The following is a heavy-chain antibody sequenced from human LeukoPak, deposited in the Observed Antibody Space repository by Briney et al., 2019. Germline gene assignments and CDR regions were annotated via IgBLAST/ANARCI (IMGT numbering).Heavy chain of an antibody. V-gene: IGHV3-21*04. Sequence: GGSLRLSCAASGFTFSSYSMNWVRQAPGKGLEWVSSISSSSSYIYYADSVKGRFTISRDNAKNSLYLQMNSLRAEDTAVYYCGKDPNGDYVGAFDMWGQGTMVTVSP. CDR1: GFTFSSYS. CDR3: GKDPNGDYVGAFDM. D-gene: IGHD4-17*01. J-gene: IGHJ3*02. CDR2: ISSSSSYI.